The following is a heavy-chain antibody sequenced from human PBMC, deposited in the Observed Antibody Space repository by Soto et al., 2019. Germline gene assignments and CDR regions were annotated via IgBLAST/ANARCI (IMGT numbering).Heavy chain of an antibody. J-gene: IGHJ2*01. Sequence: GGSLRLSRAASGFSFRNYWMRWVRQAPGQGLEWVANMNQDGNEKNYVDSVKGRFTISRDNAKNSLYLQMNSLRDEDTAVYYCARDSASYSSSSGSYWYFDLWGRGTLVTVSS. V-gene: IGHV3-7*01. CDR1: GFSFRNYW. D-gene: IGHD6-6*01. CDR2: MNQDGNEK. CDR3: ARDSASYSSSSGSYWYFDL.